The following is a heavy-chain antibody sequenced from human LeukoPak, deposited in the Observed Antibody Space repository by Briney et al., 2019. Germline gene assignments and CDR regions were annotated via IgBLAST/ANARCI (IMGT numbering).Heavy chain of an antibody. J-gene: IGHJ4*02. CDR3: ARDLDYGEKSEDY. Sequence: ASVKVSCKASGFTFINYYMHWVRQAPGQGLEWLGIINLSGGSTHYPQKFQDRVTMTKDTSTSTVYMELSSLRSEDTAVYYCARDLDYGEKSEDYWGQGTLVTVSS. CDR1: GFTFINYY. V-gene: IGHV1-46*01. D-gene: IGHD4/OR15-4a*01. CDR2: INLSGGST.